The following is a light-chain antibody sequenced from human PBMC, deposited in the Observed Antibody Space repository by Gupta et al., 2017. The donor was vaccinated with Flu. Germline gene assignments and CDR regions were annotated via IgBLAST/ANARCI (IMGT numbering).Light chain of an antibody. CDR2: KNN. CDR1: LSNIGNNF. V-gene: IGLV1-47*01. J-gene: IGLJ3*02. CDR3: AAWDDRRNAWT. Sequence: SVLTQPPSASGTPGRTVAMSCSRNLSNIGNNFVYWYQQLPGTAPKLIIFKNNQRPSGVPGRFSGSKSDTSASLAVSGLRAEDEADYFCAAWDDRRNAWTFGGGTKLTVL.